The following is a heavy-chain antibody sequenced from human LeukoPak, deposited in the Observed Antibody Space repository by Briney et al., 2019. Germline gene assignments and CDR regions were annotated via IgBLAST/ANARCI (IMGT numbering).Heavy chain of an antibody. J-gene: IGHJ4*02. CDR3: ARGRRGLSDTLDY. D-gene: IGHD5-18*01. Sequence: SETLSLTCAVYGGSFSGNYWSWIRQPPGKGLEWIGEINHSGSTNYNPSLKSRVTISVDTSKNQFSLKLSSVTAADTAVYYCARGRRGLSDTLDYWGQGTLVTVSS. V-gene: IGHV4-34*01. CDR1: GGSFSGNY. CDR2: INHSGST.